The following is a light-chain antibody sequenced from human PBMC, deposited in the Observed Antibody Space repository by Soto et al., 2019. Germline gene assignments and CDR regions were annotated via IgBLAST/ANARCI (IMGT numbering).Light chain of an antibody. CDR3: MHGSSSPYN. V-gene: IGKV2-30*01. J-gene: IGKJ2*01. CDR1: QSPVSGDGNNY. Sequence: DVVLPQSPLFLAVPVGQPASIYCWSSQSPVSGDGNNYLNWFLQWPGQSPRRLIYKVSDRDDGVPHRVSGSGSGTDFTLKISREDANDRGGYYCMHGSSSPYNFSQNTKLQI. CDR2: KVS.